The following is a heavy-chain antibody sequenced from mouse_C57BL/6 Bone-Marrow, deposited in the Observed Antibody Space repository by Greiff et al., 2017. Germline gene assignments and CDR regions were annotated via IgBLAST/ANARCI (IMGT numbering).Heavy chain of an antibody. V-gene: IGHV1-64*01. CDR2: IHPNSGST. CDR1: GYTFTSYW. D-gene: IGHD1-1*02. CDR3: ARKGWYYFDY. Sequence: QVQLQQPGAELVKPGASVKLSCKASGYTFTSYWMHWVKQRPGQGLEWIGMIHPNSGSTNYNEKFKSKATLTVDKSSSTAYMQLSSLASEDSAVYYCARKGWYYFDYWGQGTTLTVSS. J-gene: IGHJ2*01.